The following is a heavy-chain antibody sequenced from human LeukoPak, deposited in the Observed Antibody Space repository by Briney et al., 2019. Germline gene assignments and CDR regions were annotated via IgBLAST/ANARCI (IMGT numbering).Heavy chain of an antibody. CDR2: INGSGGST. Sequence: GGSLRLSCAASGFTFSSYAMSWVRQAPGKGLEWVSAINGSGGSTYYADSVKGRFTISRDNSKNTLYVQMNSLRAEDTAVYYCVKGNYGYYFDYWGQGALVTVSS. J-gene: IGHJ4*02. V-gene: IGHV3-23*01. D-gene: IGHD3-10*01. CDR3: VKGNYGYYFDY. CDR1: GFTFSSYA.